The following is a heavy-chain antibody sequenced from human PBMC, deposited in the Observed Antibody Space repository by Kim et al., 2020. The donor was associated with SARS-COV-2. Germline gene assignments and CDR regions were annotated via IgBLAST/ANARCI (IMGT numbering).Heavy chain of an antibody. CDR2: IYYSGST. Sequence: SETLSLTCTVSGGSISSYYWSWIRQPPGKGLEWIGYIYYSGSTNYNPSLKSRVTISVDTSKNQFSLKLSSVTAADTAVYYCARLGYYGSGRRDAFDIWG. V-gene: IGHV4-59*08. CDR3: ARLGYYGSGRRDAFDI. CDR1: GGSISSYY. J-gene: IGHJ3*02. D-gene: IGHD3-10*01.